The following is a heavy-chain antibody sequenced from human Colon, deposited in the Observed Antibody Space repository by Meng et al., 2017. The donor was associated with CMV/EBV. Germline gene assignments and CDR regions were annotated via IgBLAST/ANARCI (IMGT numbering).Heavy chain of an antibody. D-gene: IGHD1-26*01. Sequence: GESLKISCRGSEFTFNKYNMNWVRQAPGKGLVWVSRINSDDSSTNYADSVKGRFTISRDNAKNTLYLQMNSLRAEDTAVYYCARDRGGSYYGGFDYWGQGTLVTVSS. V-gene: IGHV3-74*01. CDR3: ARDRGGSYYGGFDY. CDR1: EFTFNKYN. CDR2: INSDDSST. J-gene: IGHJ4*02.